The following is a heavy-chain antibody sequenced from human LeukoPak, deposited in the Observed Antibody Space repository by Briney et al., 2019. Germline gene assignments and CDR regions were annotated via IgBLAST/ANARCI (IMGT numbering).Heavy chain of an antibody. Sequence: PGGSLRLSCAASGFTFSSYAMHWVRQAPGKGLEWVAVISYDGSNKYYAGSVKGRFTISRDNSKNTLYLQMNSLRAEDTAVYYCARTIRGGLFDIWGQGTMVTVSS. CDR3: ARTIRGGLFDI. J-gene: IGHJ3*02. CDR1: GFTFSSYA. CDR2: ISYDGSNK. D-gene: IGHD3-10*01. V-gene: IGHV3-30-3*01.